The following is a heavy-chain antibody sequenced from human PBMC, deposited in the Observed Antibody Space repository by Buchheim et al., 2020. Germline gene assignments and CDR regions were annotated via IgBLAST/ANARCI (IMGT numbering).Heavy chain of an antibody. CDR2: IYYSGST. CDR1: GGSFSGYY. J-gene: IGHJ4*02. CDR3: AGLRAVAYYFDY. V-gene: IGHV4-34*01. Sequence: QVQLQQWGAGLFKPSETLSLTCAASGGSFSGYYWSWIRQPPGKGLEWIGIIYYSGSTYYNPSLKSRVTISVDTSKNQLYLHLSSVTAADTAVYYCAGLRAVAYYFDYWGQGTL. D-gene: IGHD6-19*01.